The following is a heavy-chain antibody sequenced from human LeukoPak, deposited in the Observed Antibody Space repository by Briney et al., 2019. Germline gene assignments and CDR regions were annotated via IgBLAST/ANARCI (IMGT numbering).Heavy chain of an antibody. CDR2: FDPEDGET. V-gene: IGHV1-24*01. J-gene: IGHJ4*02. CDR1: GYTLTELS. D-gene: IGHD6-13*01. Sequence: ASVKVSCKVSGYTLTELSMHWVRQAPGKGLEWMGGFDPEDGETICAQKFQGRVTMTEDTSTDTAYMELSSLRSEDTAVYYCRQNGGSSWYYFDYWGQGTLVTVSS. CDR3: RQNGGSSWYYFDY.